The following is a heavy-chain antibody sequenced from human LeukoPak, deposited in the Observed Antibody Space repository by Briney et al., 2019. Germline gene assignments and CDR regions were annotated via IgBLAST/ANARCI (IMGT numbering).Heavy chain of an antibody. CDR2: ISGSGSYI. CDR3: ASDRSLIASLYYFDN. V-gene: IGHV3-21*01. J-gene: IGHJ4*02. D-gene: IGHD3-22*01. CDR1: GITFSAYT. Sequence: PGASLRLSCAASGITFSAYTMNWVRQAPGKGLEWVSSISGSGSYIFYADSVKGRFTISRDNAKNSLYLQMNSLRAEDTAVYYCASDRSLIASLYYFDNWGQGTLVTVSS.